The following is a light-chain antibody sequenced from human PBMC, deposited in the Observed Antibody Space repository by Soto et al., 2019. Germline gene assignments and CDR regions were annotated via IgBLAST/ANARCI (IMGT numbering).Light chain of an antibody. J-gene: IGKJ2*01. V-gene: IGKV1-33*01. CDR1: QDIKNY. CDR2: DAS. Sequence: DIQMTQSPSSLSASVGDSVTITCRASQDIKNYVNWYQQKPGKAPKLLIYDASKLDTGVPSRFSGSGSGTTFTFTITSLQAEDFATYYCQQYDNLPPNTFGQGTRLEIK. CDR3: QQYDNLPPNT.